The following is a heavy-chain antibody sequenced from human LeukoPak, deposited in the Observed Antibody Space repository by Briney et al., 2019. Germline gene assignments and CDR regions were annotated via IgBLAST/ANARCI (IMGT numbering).Heavy chain of an antibody. CDR3: AKDRGFDSLLYYFDY. Sequence: GGSLRLSCAASGFTFSSYWMHWVRQAPGKGLEWVAVISYDGSNKYYADSVKGRFTISRDNSKNTLYLQMNSLRAEDTAVYYCAKDRGFDSLLYYFDYWGQGTLVTVSS. CDR2: ISYDGSNK. D-gene: IGHD3-9*01. J-gene: IGHJ4*02. V-gene: IGHV3-30*18. CDR1: GFTFSSYW.